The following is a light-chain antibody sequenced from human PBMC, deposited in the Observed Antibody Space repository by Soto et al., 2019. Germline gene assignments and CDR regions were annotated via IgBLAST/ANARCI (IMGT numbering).Light chain of an antibody. CDR2: TNN. J-gene: IGLJ1*01. CDR3: AGWDDSVSGYG. Sequence: QSVLTHPPSASGTPGQRVTISCSGSGSKIGSNAVNWYQQLPGTAPKLLIYTNNQRPSGVPGGCVGCRSGTSGTLAISGLQSEEEADYYRAGWDDSVSGYGCVTGTKVTVL. CDR1: GSKIGSNA. V-gene: IGLV1-44*01.